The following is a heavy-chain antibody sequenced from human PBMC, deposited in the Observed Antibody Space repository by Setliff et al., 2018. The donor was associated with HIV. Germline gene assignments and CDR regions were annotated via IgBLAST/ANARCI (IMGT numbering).Heavy chain of an antibody. J-gene: IGHJ4*02. V-gene: IGHV1-18*01. CDR1: GYTFTSYG. CDR2: ISAYSGNT. CDR3: ARGTYYYDSSGYLAAGHFDY. D-gene: IGHD3-22*01. Sequence: ASVKVSCKASGYTFTSYGISWVRQAPGQGLEWMGWISAYSGNTNYAQKLQGRVTMTTDTSTSTAYIELRSLRSDDTAVYYCARGTYYYDSSGYLAAGHFDYWGQGTLVTVSS.